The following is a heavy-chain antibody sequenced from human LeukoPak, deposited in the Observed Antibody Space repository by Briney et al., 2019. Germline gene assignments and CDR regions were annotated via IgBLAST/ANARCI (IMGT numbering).Heavy chain of an antibody. Sequence: PGRSLRLSCAASGFTFSSYGMHWVRQAPGKGLEWVAVISYDGSNKYYADSVKGRFTISRDNSKNTLYLQMDSLRAEDTAVYYCAGGYCNGGYCPYLDHWGQGTLVTVSS. D-gene: IGHD2-15*01. CDR3: AGGYCNGGYCPYLDH. V-gene: IGHV3-30*03. CDR2: ISYDGSNK. J-gene: IGHJ4*02. CDR1: GFTFSSYG.